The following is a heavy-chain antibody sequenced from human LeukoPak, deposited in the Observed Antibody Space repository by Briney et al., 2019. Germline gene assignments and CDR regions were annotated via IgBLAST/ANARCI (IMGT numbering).Heavy chain of an antibody. V-gene: IGHV4-39*07. CDR1: GGSISSSSYY. CDR3: ARVTREVATIYFDY. J-gene: IGHJ4*02. Sequence: SETLSLTCTVSGGSISSSSYYWGWIRQPPGKGLEWIGSIYYSGSTYYNPSLKSRVTISVDTSKNQFSLKLSSVTAADTAVYYCARVTREVATIYFDYWGQGTLVTVSS. CDR2: IYYSGST. D-gene: IGHD5-24*01.